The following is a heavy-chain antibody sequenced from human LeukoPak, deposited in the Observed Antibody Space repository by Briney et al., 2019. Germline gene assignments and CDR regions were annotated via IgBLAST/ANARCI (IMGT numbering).Heavy chain of an antibody. Sequence: SETLSLTCTVSGGSISGSTYYWGWVRQPPGKGLEWIGSIYYSGPTFYNPSLRSRVTISVDTSRNQFSLKLSSVTAADTAVYFCTLRDFWGQGSLVTVSS. J-gene: IGHJ4*02. CDR3: TLRDF. V-gene: IGHV4-39*01. CDR1: GGSISGSTYY. CDR2: IYYSGPT.